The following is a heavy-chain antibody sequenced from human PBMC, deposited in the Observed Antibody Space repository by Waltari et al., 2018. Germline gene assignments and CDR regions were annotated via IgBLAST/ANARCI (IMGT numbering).Heavy chain of an antibody. CDR2: INMDGSDT. V-gene: IGHV3-74*01. J-gene: IGHJ3*02. CDR3: TRDSPSWI. CDR1: GFAFSSFW. Sequence: EGQLVESGGGLVQPGGSLKLSCAASGFAFSSFWMHWVRQVPGQGLVGVSRINMDGSDTSYADSVRGRFTVSRDNAKNMVYLQMKSLRAEDTAIYYCTRDSPSWIWGQGTMVSVSS.